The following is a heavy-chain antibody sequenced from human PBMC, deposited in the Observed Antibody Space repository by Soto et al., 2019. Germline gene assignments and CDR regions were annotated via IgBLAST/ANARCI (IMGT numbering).Heavy chain of an antibody. V-gene: IGHV2-5*02. CDR3: SHRQGRAKMTEQIYWLDP. D-gene: IGHD1-26*01. CDR2: IYWDDAK. J-gene: IGHJ5*02. Sequence: SGPTLVNPTQTLTLTCTFSGFSLRTTGVGVGWIRQPPGKALEWLALIYWDDAKRYNPSLQSRLTITKDTSKNQVVLTMTNVDPVDTATYYCSHRQGRAKMTEQIYWLDPWGQGTLVTVSS. CDR1: GFSLRTTGVG.